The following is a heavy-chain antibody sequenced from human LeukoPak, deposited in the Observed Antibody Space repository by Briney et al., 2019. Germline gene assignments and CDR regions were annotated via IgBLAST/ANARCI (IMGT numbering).Heavy chain of an antibody. CDR3: ARDREYYYDSSGYREIDY. Sequence: GGSLRLSCAASGFTFSDYYMSWIRQAPGKGLEWVSYISSSSSYTNYADSVKGRFTISRDNTKNSLYLQMNSLRAEDTAVYYCARDREYYYDSSGYREIDYWGQGTLVTVSS. CDR2: ISSSSSYT. D-gene: IGHD3-22*01. V-gene: IGHV3-11*06. CDR1: GFTFSDYY. J-gene: IGHJ4*02.